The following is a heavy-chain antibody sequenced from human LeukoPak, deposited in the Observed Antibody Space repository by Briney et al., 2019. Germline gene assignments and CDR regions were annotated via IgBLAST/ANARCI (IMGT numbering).Heavy chain of an antibody. Sequence: GASVKVSCKASGYTFTSYGISWVRQAPGQGLEWMGWISAYNGNTNYAQKPQGRVTMTTDTSTSTAYMELRSLRSDDTAVYYCARVVVRNIVVRWFDPWGQGTLVTVSS. CDR3: ARVVVRNIVVRWFDP. V-gene: IGHV1-18*01. D-gene: IGHD5-12*01. J-gene: IGHJ5*02. CDR1: GYTFTSYG. CDR2: ISAYNGNT.